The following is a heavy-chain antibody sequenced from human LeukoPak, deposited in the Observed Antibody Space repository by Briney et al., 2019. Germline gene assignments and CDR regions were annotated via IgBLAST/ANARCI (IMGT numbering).Heavy chain of an antibody. CDR2: IYYSGST. CDR1: GGSISSSSYY. V-gene: IGHV4-39*01. CDR3: ARPGGPKRGYSYGSGEYFHH. J-gene: IGHJ1*01. D-gene: IGHD5-18*01. Sequence: SETLSLTCTVSGGSISSSSYYWGWIRQPPGKGLEWIGSIYYSGSTYYNPSLKSRVTISVDTSKNQFSLKLSSVTAADTAVNYCARPGGPKRGYSYGSGEYFHHWGQGTWSPSPQ.